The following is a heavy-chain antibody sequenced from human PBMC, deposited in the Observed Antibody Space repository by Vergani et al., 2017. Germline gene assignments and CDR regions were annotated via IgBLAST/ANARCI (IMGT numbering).Heavy chain of an antibody. Sequence: QVQLVESGGGVVQPGRSLRLSCAASGFTFSSYGMHWVRQAPGKGLEWVGVISYDGTEKKYADSVNGRFTISRDNSKKMMSLQMNSLRVEDTAVYYCARGGKGIIMVVPSTHLWGQGTQVSVS. J-gene: IGHJ4*02. V-gene: IGHV3-30*03. CDR3: ARGGKGIIMVVPSTHL. CDR2: ISYDGTEK. CDR1: GFTFSSYG. D-gene: IGHD2-15*01.